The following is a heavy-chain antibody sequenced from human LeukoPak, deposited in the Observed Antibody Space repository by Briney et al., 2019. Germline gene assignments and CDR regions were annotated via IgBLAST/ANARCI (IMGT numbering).Heavy chain of an antibody. Sequence: SQTLSLTCTVSGGSITGYYWSWIRQPQGKGLEWIGYIYHSGSTNYNPSLKSRGTISLDTSKNQFTLRLSSVTAADTAMYYCARDWWELLDSTYYPYGMYVWGQGTTVTVSS. CDR1: GGSITGYY. J-gene: IGHJ6*02. CDR2: IYHSGST. CDR3: ARDWWELLDSTYYPYGMYV. V-gene: IGHV4-59*01. D-gene: IGHD1-26*01.